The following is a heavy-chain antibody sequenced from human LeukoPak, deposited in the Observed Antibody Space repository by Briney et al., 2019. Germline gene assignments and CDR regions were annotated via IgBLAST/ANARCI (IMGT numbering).Heavy chain of an antibody. V-gene: IGHV1-18*01. Sequence: ASVKVSCKASGYTFTSYGISWVRQAPGQGLEWMGWISAYNGNTNYAQKLQGRVTMTTDTSTSTAYMELRSLRSDDTAVYYCVRRPPRPPGYYYGMDVWGQGTTVTVSS. J-gene: IGHJ6*02. D-gene: IGHD6-6*01. CDR1: GYTFTSYG. CDR3: VRRPPRPPGYYYGMDV. CDR2: ISAYNGNT.